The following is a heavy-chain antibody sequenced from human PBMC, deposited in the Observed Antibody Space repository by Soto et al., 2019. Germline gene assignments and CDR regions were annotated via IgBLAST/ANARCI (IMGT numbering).Heavy chain of an antibody. CDR3: AIGLLSDKAYYFDD. D-gene: IGHD2-15*01. CDR1: GFTFSSYA. V-gene: IGHV3-23*01. J-gene: IGHJ4*02. CDR2: ISGSGGST. Sequence: EVQLLESGGGLVQPGGSLRLSCAASGFTFSSYAMSWVRQAPGKGLEWVSAISGSGGSTYYADSVKGRFTISRDNSKNTLYLKMNSLRAEDTAVYYCAIGLLSDKAYYFDDWGQGTLVTVSS.